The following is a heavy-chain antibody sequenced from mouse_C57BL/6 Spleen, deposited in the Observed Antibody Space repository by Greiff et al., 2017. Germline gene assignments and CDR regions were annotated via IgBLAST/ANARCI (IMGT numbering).Heavy chain of an antibody. CDR1: GFTFTDYY. J-gene: IGHJ4*01. Sequence: EVQGVESGGGLVQPGGSLSLSCAASGFTFTDYYMSWVRQPPGKALEWLGFIRNKANGYTTEYSASVKGRFTISRYNSQSILYLQMNALRAEDSATYYCARYRRYYAMDYWGQGTSVTVSS. CDR3: ARYRRYYAMDY. V-gene: IGHV7-3*01. CDR2: IRNKANGYTT.